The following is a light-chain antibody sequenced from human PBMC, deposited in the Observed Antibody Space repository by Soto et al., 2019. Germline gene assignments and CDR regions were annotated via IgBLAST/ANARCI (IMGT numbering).Light chain of an antibody. CDR1: QSLNNR. Sequence: DIQLTQSPSTLSASVGDRVTITCRASQSLNNRLAWYQQKPGKAPKLLIYDASTLESGVSSRFSGTGSETECTLTITDLQADDLATYFCHQYKTYSKFGQGTKVDIK. CDR2: DAS. V-gene: IGKV1-5*01. J-gene: IGKJ1*01. CDR3: HQYKTYSK.